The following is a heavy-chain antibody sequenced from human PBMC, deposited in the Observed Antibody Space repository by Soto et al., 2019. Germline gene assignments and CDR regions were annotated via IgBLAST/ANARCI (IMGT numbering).Heavy chain of an antibody. V-gene: IGHV3-23*01. CDR3: ANCPTLYTPTYNWFDP. J-gene: IGHJ5*02. CDR2: ISSSGGST. CDR1: GFTFTSYA. Sequence: GSLRLSCAGSGFTFTSYAMTWVRQAPGKGLEWVSTISSSGGSTYYADSVKGRFTISRDNSRNTLYLQMNSLRAEDTAVYYCANCPTLYTPTYNWFDPWGQGTLVTVSS. D-gene: IGHD2-15*01.